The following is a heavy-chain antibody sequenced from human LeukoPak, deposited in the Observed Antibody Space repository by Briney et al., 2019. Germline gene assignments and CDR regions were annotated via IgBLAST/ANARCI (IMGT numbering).Heavy chain of an antibody. D-gene: IGHD6-13*01. V-gene: IGHV3-7*01. CDR2: IKQDGSEK. CDR1: GFTFSSYW. CDR3: ARDGRIAAAGTGY. J-gene: IGHJ4*02. Sequence: AGGSLRLSGAASGFTFSSYWMSWVRQAPGKGLEWVANIKQDGSEKYYVDSVKGRFTISRDNAKNSLYLQMNSLRAEDTAVYYCARDGRIAAAGTGYWGQGTLVTVSS.